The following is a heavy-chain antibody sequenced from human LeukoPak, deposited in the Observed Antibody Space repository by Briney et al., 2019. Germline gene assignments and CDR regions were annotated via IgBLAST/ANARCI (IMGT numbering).Heavy chain of an antibody. CDR1: GLTFSSHW. D-gene: IGHD3-22*01. CDR3: ARSHYYDSSGYYYYYYGMDV. V-gene: IGHV3-74*01. CDR2: ITNDGSST. Sequence: GGSLRLSCAASGLTFSSHWMHWVRQAPGKGLVWVSRITNDGSSTTYADSVKGRFTISRDNAKNTLYLQMNSLRAEDTAVYYCARSHYYDSSGYYYYYYGMDVWGQGTTVTVSS. J-gene: IGHJ6*02.